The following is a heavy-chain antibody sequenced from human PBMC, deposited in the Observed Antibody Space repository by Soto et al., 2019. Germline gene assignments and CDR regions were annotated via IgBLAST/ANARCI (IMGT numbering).Heavy chain of an antibody. CDR1: GFTFSSYG. V-gene: IGHV3-30*03. CDR3: ARDTGVDIVPYYYMDV. Sequence: PGGSLRLSCAASGFTFSSYGMHWVRQAPGKGLEWVAVISYYCSIKYYADSVKGRFTISRDNSNNTLYLQMNSLRSEDTAVYYCARDTGVDIVPYYYMDVWGKGTTVTVS. J-gene: IGHJ6*03. CDR2: ISYYCSIK. D-gene: IGHD5-12*01.